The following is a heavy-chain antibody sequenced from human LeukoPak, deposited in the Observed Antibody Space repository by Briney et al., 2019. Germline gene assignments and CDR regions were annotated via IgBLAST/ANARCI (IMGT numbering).Heavy chain of an antibody. D-gene: IGHD6-13*01. J-gene: IGHJ4*02. V-gene: IGHV3-73*01. CDR3: RAAADLNDY. CDR1: AFTFSGSA. Sequence: GGSLKLSCAASAFTFSGSAMHWVRQASGKGRGWLGRIRSKADSYTTAYAASVKGRFIVSRDDSKSTAYLQMNSLKTEDTAVYYCRAAADLNDYWGQGTLVAVSS. CDR2: IRSKADSYTT.